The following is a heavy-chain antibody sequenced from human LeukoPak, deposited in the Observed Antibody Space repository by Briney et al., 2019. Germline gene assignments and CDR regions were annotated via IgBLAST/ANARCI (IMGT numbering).Heavy chain of an antibody. V-gene: IGHV3-23*01. D-gene: IGHD6-6*01. Sequence: GGSLRLSCAASGFSFSSYAMSWVRQAPGKGLEWVSAISGSGGSTYYADSVKGRFTISRDNSKNTLYLQMNSLRAEDTAVYYCAKDRPLEYSSSKDAFDIWGQGTMVTVSS. CDR1: GFSFSSYA. CDR2: ISGSGGST. CDR3: AKDRPLEYSSSKDAFDI. J-gene: IGHJ3*02.